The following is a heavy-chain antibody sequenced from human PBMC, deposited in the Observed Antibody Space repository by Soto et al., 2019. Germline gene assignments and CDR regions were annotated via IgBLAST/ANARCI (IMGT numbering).Heavy chain of an antibody. CDR1: GYTFTSYG. CDR2: ISAYNGNT. V-gene: IGHV1-18*04. Sequence: ASVKVSCKASGYTFTSYGISCVRQAPGQGLEWMGWISAYNGNTNYAQKLQGRVTMTTDTSTSTAYMELRSLRSDDTAVYYCARDLRIAAAGTFDYWGQGTLVTVSS. CDR3: ARDLRIAAAGTFDY. D-gene: IGHD6-13*01. J-gene: IGHJ4*02.